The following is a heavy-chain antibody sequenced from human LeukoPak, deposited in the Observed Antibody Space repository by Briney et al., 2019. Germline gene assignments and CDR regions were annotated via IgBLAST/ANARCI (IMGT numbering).Heavy chain of an antibody. D-gene: IGHD3-22*01. CDR2: INPNSGGT. CDR1: GYTFTGYY. Sequence: ASVKVSCKSSGYTFTGYYMHWVRQAPGQGLEWMGWINPNSGGTNYAQKFQGRVTVTRDTAICTAYMDLSRLRSDDTAVYYCARAGVWDYSDSSGYHNAAFDIWGQGTMVTVSS. CDR3: ARAGVWDYSDSSGYHNAAFDI. V-gene: IGHV1-2*02. J-gene: IGHJ3*02.